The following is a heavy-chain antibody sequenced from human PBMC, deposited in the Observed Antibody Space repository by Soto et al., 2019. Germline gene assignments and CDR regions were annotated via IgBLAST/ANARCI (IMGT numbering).Heavy chain of an antibody. CDR3: ARDGMTTGDT. Sequence: QLQLQESGPGQVRPSDTLSLTCIVSGVSVRSYTWSWVRQPANKGLEWIGRVFSSVSATYNPSLKSRVSISMDTPENRISLKLDSVTAADAGVYFCARDGMTTGDTWGPGTLVTVSA. CDR2: VFSSVSA. CDR1: GVSVRSYT. J-gene: IGHJ4*02. D-gene: IGHD2-21*02. V-gene: IGHV4-4*07.